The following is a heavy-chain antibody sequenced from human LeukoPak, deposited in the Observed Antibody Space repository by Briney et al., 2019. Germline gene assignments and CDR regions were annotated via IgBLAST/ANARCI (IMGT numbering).Heavy chain of an antibody. CDR1: GFNFRSYG. Sequence: GGSLRLSCAAAGFNFRSYGMHWVRQAPGKGLEWVSFISYDGTNKYYGDSLKGRFTISRDNSNNTLYLQMDRLRPEDTAVYYCTKAAGAIYFDMSGFVNLAYWGQGTLAIVSS. J-gene: IGHJ4*02. V-gene: IGHV3-30*02. CDR3: TKAAGAIYFDMSGFVNLAY. CDR2: ISYDGTNK. D-gene: IGHD4/OR15-4a*01.